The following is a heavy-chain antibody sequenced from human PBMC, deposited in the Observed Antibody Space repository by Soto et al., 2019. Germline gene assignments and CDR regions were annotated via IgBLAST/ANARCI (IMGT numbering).Heavy chain of an antibody. Sequence: ASVNVSCKASGYTFTSYGISWVRQAPGQGLELMGWISAYNGNTNYAQKLQGTVTMTTXXXXXXAXMXLXXXXSDXTAVYYCARDVEEVAARLLYYYYGMDVWG. J-gene: IGHJ6*02. CDR3: ARDVEEVAARLLYYYYGMDV. D-gene: IGHD2-15*01. CDR1: GYTFTSYG. V-gene: IGHV1-18*04. CDR2: ISAYNGNT.